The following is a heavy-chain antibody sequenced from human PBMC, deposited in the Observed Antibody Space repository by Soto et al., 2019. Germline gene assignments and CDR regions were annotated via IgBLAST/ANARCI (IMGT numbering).Heavy chain of an antibody. CDR2: IYYSGST. Sequence: QLQLQESGPGLVKPSETLSLTCTVSGGSISSSSYYWGWIRQPPGEGLEWVGSIYYSGSTYYNPSLQSRVTMSVDTSKNQFSLTLSSVTAADTAVYYCARLLTRSIAARPGWFDPWVQGTLVTVSS. V-gene: IGHV4-39*01. D-gene: IGHD6-6*01. J-gene: IGHJ5*02. CDR1: GGSISSSSYY. CDR3: ARLLTRSIAARPGWFDP.